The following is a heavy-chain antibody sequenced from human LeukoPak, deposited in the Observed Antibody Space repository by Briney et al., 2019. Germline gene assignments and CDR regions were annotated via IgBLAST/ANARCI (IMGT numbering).Heavy chain of an antibody. Sequence: GGSLRLSCAPSGCTFSNYWMHWVRQAPGKGLVWVSRINSDGSSTTYADSVKGRFTISRDNAKNTLYLQMNSLRAEDTAVYYCARGVHATVTRFDSWGQGTLVPVSS. CDR3: ARGVHATVTRFDS. D-gene: IGHD4-17*01. V-gene: IGHV3-74*01. CDR1: GCTFSNYW. CDR2: INSDGSST. J-gene: IGHJ4*02.